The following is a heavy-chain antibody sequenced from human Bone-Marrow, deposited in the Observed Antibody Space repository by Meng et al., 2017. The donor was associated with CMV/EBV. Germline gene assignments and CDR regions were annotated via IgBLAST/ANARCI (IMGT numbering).Heavy chain of an antibody. V-gene: IGHV4-34*01. CDR1: GGSFSGYY. Sequence: GSLRLSCAVYGGSFSGYYWSWIRQPPGKGLEWIGEINHSGSTNYNPSLKSRVTISVDTSKNQFSLKLSSVTAADTAVYYCARFGGWYGMADYWGQGTLVTFYS. CDR2: INHSGST. CDR3: ARFGGWYGMADY. J-gene: IGHJ4*02. D-gene: IGHD6-19*01.